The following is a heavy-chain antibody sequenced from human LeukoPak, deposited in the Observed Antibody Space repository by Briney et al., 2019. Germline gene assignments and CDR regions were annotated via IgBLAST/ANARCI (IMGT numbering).Heavy chain of an antibody. Sequence: PSETLSLTCTVSGGSISSGGYYWSWIRQPPGKGLEWIGYIYHSGSTYYNPSLKSRVTISVDTSKNQFSLKLSSVTAADTAVYYCARAQYYYYYYMDVWGKGTTVTVSS. CDR1: GGSISSGGYY. CDR2: IYHSGST. J-gene: IGHJ6*03. CDR3: ARAQYYYYYYMDV. V-gene: IGHV4-30-2*05.